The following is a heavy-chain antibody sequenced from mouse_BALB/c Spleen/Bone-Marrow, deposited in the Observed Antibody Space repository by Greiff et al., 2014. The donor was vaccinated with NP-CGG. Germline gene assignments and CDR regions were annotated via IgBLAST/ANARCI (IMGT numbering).Heavy chain of an antibody. V-gene: IGHV1-15*01. D-gene: IGHD1-1*01. Sequence: VQLVESGAELVRPGASVTLSCKASGYTFTDYEMHWVKQTPVHGLEWIGAIDPETGGNAYNQKFKGKATLTADKSSSTAYMELRSLTSGDSTVYYCTRWGNFITTVVVDFDYWGQGTTLTVSS. J-gene: IGHJ2*01. CDR3: TRWGNFITTVVVDFDY. CDR1: GYTFTDYE. CDR2: IDPETGGN.